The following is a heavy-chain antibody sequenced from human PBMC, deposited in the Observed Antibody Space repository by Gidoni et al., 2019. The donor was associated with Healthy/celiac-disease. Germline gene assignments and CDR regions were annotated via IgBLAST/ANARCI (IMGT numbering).Heavy chain of an antibody. CDR1: GGSISSSSYY. D-gene: IGHD3-10*01. J-gene: IGHJ4*02. Sequence: QLQLQESGSGLVKPSETLSLTCTVSGGSISSSSYYWGWIRQPPGKGLEWIGSIYYSGSTYYNPSLKSRVTISVDTSKNQFSLKLSSVTAADTAVYYCARRGVSRGVDYWGQGTLVTVSS. V-gene: IGHV4-39*01. CDR3: ARRGVSRGVDY. CDR2: IYYSGST.